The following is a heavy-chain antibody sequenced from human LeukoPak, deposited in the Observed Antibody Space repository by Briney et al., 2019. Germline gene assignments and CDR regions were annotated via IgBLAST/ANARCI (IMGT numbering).Heavy chain of an antibody. V-gene: IGHV4-59*01. J-gene: IGHJ5*02. CDR1: GGSISSYY. D-gene: IGHD6-13*01. Sequence: SETLSLTCTVSGGSISSYYWSWIRQPPGKGLEWIGYIYYSGGTNYNPSLKSRVTISVDTSKNQFSLKLSSVTAADTAVYYCARGGGSSWYVRFDPWGQGTLVTVSS. CDR3: ARGGGSSWYVRFDP. CDR2: IYYSGGT.